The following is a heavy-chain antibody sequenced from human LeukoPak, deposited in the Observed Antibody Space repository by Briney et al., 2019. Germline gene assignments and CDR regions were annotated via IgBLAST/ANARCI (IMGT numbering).Heavy chain of an antibody. J-gene: IGHJ4*02. CDR2: IKQDGSEK. Sequence: GGSLRLSCAASEFTFSSYWMSWVRQAPGKGLEWVANIKQDGSEKYYVDSVKGRFTISRDNAKNSLYLQMNSLRAEDTAVYYCARQNYCSSTSCYAFDYWGQGTLVTVSS. CDR1: EFTFSSYW. D-gene: IGHD2-2*01. CDR3: ARQNYCSSTSCYAFDY. V-gene: IGHV3-7*01.